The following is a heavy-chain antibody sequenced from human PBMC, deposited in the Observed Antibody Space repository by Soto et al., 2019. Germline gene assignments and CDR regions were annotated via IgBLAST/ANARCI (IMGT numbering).Heavy chain of an antibody. CDR2: MSYDGTNE. CDR3: AKDVYVGWMQLWPVDS. Sequence: VQLVESGGGVVQPGRSRRLSCAASGFTFSNYGMHWVRQAPGKGLEWVAVMSYDGTNEYYADSVKGRFTISRDNSKSTLYLQMNSLRAEDTAVYYCAKDVYVGWMQLWPVDSWGQGTLVTVSS. J-gene: IGHJ4*02. V-gene: IGHV3-30*18. D-gene: IGHD5-18*01. CDR1: GFTFSNYG.